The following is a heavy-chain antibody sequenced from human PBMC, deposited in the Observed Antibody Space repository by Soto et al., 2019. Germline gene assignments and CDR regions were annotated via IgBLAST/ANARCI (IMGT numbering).Heavy chain of an antibody. D-gene: IGHD4-17*01. CDR1: GFTFGDYA. V-gene: IGHV3-49*03. J-gene: IGHJ3*02. CDR2: IRSKTYGGTT. Sequence: GGSLRLSCTASGFTFGDYAMSWFRQAPGKGLEWVGFIRSKTYGGTTEYAASVKGRFTISRDDSKSIAYLQMNSLKTEDTAVYYCTREDYPKNADAFDIWGQGTMVTVSS. CDR3: TREDYPKNADAFDI.